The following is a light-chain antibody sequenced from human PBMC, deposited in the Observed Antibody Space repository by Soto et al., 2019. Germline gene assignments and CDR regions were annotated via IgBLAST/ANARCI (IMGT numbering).Light chain of an antibody. CDR3: QSYDSSGTLRV. V-gene: IGLV1-40*01. CDR2: GNS. CDR1: ISNIGAGYD. J-gene: IGLJ1*01. Sequence: QSVLTQPPSVSGAPGQRVTISCTGSISNIGAGYDVHWYQQLPGTAPKLLIYGNSNRPSGVPDRFSGSKSGTSASLAITGLQADDEADYYRQSYDSSGTLRVFGTGTKLTVL.